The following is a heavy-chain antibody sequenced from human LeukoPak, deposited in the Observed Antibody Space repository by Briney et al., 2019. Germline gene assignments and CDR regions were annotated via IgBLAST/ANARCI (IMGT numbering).Heavy chain of an antibody. CDR3: ARRVGASSGYYWVYFDY. V-gene: IGHV5-51*01. D-gene: IGHD3-22*01. CDR1: GYNFTNYW. CDR2: IYPGDSDT. J-gene: IGHJ4*02. Sequence: GESLKISCKGSGYNFTNYWIGWVRQMPGKGLEWMGIIYPGDSDTRYSPSFQGQVTISADKSITTAYQQWSSLKASDTAMYYCARRVGASSGYYWVYFDYWGRGTLVTVSS.